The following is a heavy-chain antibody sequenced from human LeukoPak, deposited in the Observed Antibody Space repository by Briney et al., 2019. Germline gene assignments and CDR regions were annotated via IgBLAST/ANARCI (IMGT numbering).Heavy chain of an antibody. CDR1: GFTFSSYG. V-gene: IGHV3-48*01. CDR2: ISSSSSTI. D-gene: IGHD1-26*01. J-gene: IGHJ4*02. CDR3: AKSSGSYGFDY. Sequence: GGSLRLSCAASGFTFSSYGMHWVRQAPGKGLEWVSYISSSSSTIYYAGSVKGRFTISRDNAKNSLYLQMNSLRAEDTAVYYCAKSSGSYGFDYWGQGTLVTVSS.